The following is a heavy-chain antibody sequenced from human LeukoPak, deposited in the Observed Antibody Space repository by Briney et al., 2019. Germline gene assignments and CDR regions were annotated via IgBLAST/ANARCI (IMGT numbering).Heavy chain of an antibody. J-gene: IGHJ2*01. CDR2: ISVYHANT. CDR1: GYTFTSYG. Sequence: ASVKVSRKASGYTFTSYGISWVRQAPGQGLEWMGWISVYHANTNFAQRFQGRVTMTRDTSITTAYMELSRLRSDDTAVYYCASPWGRWFGELIWYFDLWGRGTLVTVSS. CDR3: ASPWGRWFGELIWYFDL. D-gene: IGHD3-10*01. V-gene: IGHV1-18*01.